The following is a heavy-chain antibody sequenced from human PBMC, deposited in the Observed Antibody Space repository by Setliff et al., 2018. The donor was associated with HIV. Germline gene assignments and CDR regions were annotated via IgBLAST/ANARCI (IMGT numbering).Heavy chain of an antibody. D-gene: IGHD3-10*01. CDR3: AKEGGTYGSDYYYYYMDV. V-gene: IGHV3-23*01. CDR1: GFTFSSHA. CDR2: ISGSGGST. J-gene: IGHJ6*03. Sequence: GGSLRLSCAASGFTFSSHAMNWVRQAPGKGLEWVSAISGSGGSTYYADSVKGRFTISRDNSKNTLYLQMNSLRVEDTALYYCAKEGGTYGSDYYYYYMDVWGKGTTVTVSS.